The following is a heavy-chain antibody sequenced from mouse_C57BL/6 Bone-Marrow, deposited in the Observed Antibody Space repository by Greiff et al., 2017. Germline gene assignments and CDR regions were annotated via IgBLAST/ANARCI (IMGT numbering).Heavy chain of an antibody. V-gene: IGHV1-61*01. Sequence: QVQLQQPGAELVRPGSSVKLSCPASGYTFTSYWMDWVKQRPGQGLEWIGNIYPSDSDTHYNQKLKDKATLTVDKTSSTAYMQLSSLTSEDSAVYYWARTSSYYSNYGGFAYWGQGTLVTVSA. D-gene: IGHD2-5*01. CDR3: ARTSSYYSNYGGFAY. CDR2: IYPSDSDT. CDR1: GYTFTSYW. J-gene: IGHJ3*01.